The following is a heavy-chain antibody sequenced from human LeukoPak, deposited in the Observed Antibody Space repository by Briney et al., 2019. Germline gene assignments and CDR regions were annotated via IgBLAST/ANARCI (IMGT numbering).Heavy chain of an antibody. Sequence: ASVTVSCKVSVYTLTELSMHWVRQAPGKGLEWMGGFDPEDGETIYAQKFQGRVTMTEDTSTDTAYMELSSLRSEDTAVYYCATGGYSYGYDHWGQGTLVTVSS. CDR1: VYTLTELS. CDR3: ATGGYSYGYDH. J-gene: IGHJ5*02. V-gene: IGHV1-24*01. D-gene: IGHD5-18*01. CDR2: FDPEDGET.